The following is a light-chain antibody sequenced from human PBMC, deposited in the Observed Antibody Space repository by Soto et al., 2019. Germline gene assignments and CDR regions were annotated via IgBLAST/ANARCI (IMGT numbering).Light chain of an antibody. CDR1: QSVTSNY. V-gene: IGKV3-20*01. J-gene: IGKJ1*01. CDR3: QQYGSSPPT. Sequence: IVLTQSPATLSLSPGERATLSCRARQSVTSNYLAWYQQKPGQAPRLLIYGASSRATGIPDRFSGSGSGTDFTLTISRLEPEDFAVYYCQQYGSSPPTFGQGTKVEFK. CDR2: GAS.